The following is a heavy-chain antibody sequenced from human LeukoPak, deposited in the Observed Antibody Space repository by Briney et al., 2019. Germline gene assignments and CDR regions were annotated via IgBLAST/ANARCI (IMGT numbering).Heavy chain of an antibody. CDR2: ISSSGSTI. Sequence: GGSLRLSCAASGFTFSDYYMSWIRQAPGKGLEWVSYISSSGSTIYYADSVKGRFTISRDNAKNSLYLQMNSLRAENTAVYYCAKGSHIQYYDFWSGYLSVDYWGQGTLVTVSS. J-gene: IGHJ4*02. CDR3: AKGSHIQYYDFWSGYLSVDY. D-gene: IGHD3-3*01. CDR1: GFTFSDYY. V-gene: IGHV3-11*01.